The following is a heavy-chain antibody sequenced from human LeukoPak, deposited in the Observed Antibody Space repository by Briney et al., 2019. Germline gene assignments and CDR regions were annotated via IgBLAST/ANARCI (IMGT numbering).Heavy chain of an antibody. Sequence: PSETLSLTCTASGGSISTSSYYWSWIHQPPGKGLEWIGYIYYSGSTYYNPSLKSRVTISVDTSKNQFSLKPSSVTAADTAVYYCARLPWYYGSGTRRVSYFDYWGQGTLVTVSS. D-gene: IGHD3-10*01. V-gene: IGHV4-30-4*01. CDR3: ARLPWYYGSGTRRVSYFDY. J-gene: IGHJ4*02. CDR2: IYYSGST. CDR1: GGSISTSSYY.